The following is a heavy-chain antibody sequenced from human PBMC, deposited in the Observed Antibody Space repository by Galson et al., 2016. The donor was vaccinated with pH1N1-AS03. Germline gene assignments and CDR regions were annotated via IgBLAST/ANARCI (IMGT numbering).Heavy chain of an antibody. J-gene: IGHJ6*02. CDR3: ARVLTPGYFHTMDV. Sequence: ETLSLTCAVSGDSVSGGHWWTWVRQSPGKGLEWIGYIYLRGSTDYNPSPADRVIISADRSTNDFSLTLSSVTAADTAVYYCARVLTPGYFHTMDVWGRGTTVTVSS. D-gene: IGHD2/OR15-2a*01. CDR1: GDSVSGGHW. CDR2: IYLRGST. V-gene: IGHV4-4*02.